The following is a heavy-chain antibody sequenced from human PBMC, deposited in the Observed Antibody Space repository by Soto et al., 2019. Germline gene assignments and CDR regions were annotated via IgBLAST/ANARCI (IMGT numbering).Heavy chain of an antibody. CDR1: GYSFTSYW. J-gene: IGHJ6*02. D-gene: IGHD3-16*01. V-gene: IGHV5-51*01. CDR2: IYPGDSDT. Sequence: PGESLKISCKGSGYSFTSYWIGWVSQMPGKGLEWMGIIYPGDSDTRYSPSFQGQVTISADKSISTAYLQWSSLKASDTAMYYCARVRDRRGNQEDYYYYGMDVWGQGTTVTVSS. CDR3: ARVRDRRGNQEDYYYYGMDV.